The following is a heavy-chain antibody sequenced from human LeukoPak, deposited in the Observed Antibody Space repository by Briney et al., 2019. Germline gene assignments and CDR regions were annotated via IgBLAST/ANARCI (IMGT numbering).Heavy chain of an antibody. CDR3: ARVGGH. CDR1: GLTVSKNY. J-gene: IGHJ4*02. CDR2: IYSGGST. D-gene: IGHD3-10*01. Sequence: GGSLRLSSAASGLTVSKNYMSWVRQAPGKGLESVSVIYSGGSTYYADSVRGRFIISRDNSKNTLYLQMNSLRVEDTAVYYCARVGGHWGQGTLVTVSS. V-gene: IGHV3-53*01.